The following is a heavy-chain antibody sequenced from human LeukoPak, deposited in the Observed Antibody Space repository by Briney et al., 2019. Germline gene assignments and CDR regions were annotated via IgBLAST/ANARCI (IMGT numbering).Heavy chain of an antibody. Sequence: SVKVSCKASGGTFSSYSITWVRQAPGQGLEWMGGIIPIFGTPNYAQKFQGRVTITADESTNTAYMDLSSLRSEDTAVYYCATYGTSSHYYYYYMDVWGKGTTVTVSS. V-gene: IGHV1-69*13. D-gene: IGHD6-6*01. CDR1: GGTFSSYS. CDR2: IIPIFGTP. CDR3: ATYGTSSHYYYYYMDV. J-gene: IGHJ6*03.